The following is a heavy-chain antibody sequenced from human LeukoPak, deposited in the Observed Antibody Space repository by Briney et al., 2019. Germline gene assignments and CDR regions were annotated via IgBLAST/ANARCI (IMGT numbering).Heavy chain of an antibody. CDR3: ARDIFDY. Sequence: PGGSLRLSCAASGFTFSSYAMHWVRQAPGKGLEWVAVISYDGSNKYYADPVKGRFTISRDNSKNTLYLQMNSLRAEDTAVYYCARDIFDYWGQGTLVTVSS. J-gene: IGHJ4*02. V-gene: IGHV3-30-3*01. CDR1: GFTFSSYA. CDR2: ISYDGSNK.